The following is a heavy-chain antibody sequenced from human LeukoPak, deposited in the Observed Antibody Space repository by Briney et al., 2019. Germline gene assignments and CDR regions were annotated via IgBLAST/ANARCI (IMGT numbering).Heavy chain of an antibody. D-gene: IGHD3/OR15-3a*01. CDR2: LSGSGDST. Sequence: PGGSLRLSCAASGFTFSNYAMSWVRQAPGKGLEWVSALSGSGDSTYYADSVKGRFTISRDNSKNTLYLQMNSLRAEDTAVYYCAKDRLDYYFDYWGQGTLVTVSS. J-gene: IGHJ4*02. CDR1: GFTFSNYA. CDR3: AKDRLDYYFDY. V-gene: IGHV3-23*01.